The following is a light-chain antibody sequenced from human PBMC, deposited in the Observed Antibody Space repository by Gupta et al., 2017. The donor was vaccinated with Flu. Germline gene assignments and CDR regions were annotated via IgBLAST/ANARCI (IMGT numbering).Light chain of an antibody. V-gene: IGLV3-21*02. J-gene: IGLJ3*02. CDR2: DDS. CDR1: NIGSKS. CDR3: QVWDSSSDHNWV. Sequence: SYLLTQPPSLSVAPGQTARITCGGNNIGSKSVHWYQQKPGQAPVLVVYDDSDRPSGIPGRFSGSNSGNTATLTISRVEAGDEADYYCQVWDSSSDHNWVFGGGTKLTVL.